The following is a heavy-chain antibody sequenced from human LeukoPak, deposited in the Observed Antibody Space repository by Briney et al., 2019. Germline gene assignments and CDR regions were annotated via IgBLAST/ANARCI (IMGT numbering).Heavy chain of an antibody. CDR2: ISAYNGNT. Sequence: VASVKVPCKASGYTFTSYGISWVRQAPGQGLEWMGWISAYNGNTNYAQKLQGRVTMTTDTSTSTAYMELRSLRSDDTAVYYCARPAEKYYDILTGYYYWGQGTLVTVSS. CDR3: ARPAEKYYDILTGYYY. V-gene: IGHV1-18*01. D-gene: IGHD3-9*01. CDR1: GYTFTSYG. J-gene: IGHJ4*02.